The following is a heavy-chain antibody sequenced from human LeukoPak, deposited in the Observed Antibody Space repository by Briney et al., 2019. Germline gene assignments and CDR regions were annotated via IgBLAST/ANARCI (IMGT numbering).Heavy chain of an antibody. J-gene: IGHJ4*02. D-gene: IGHD1-1*01. V-gene: IGHV1-69*05. CDR1: GGTFSSYA. CDR3: ASASSVWAKGTGRPGYFDY. CDR2: IIPIFGTA. Sequence: GASVKVSCKASGGTFSSYAISWVRQATGQGLEWMGGIIPIFGTANYAQKFQGRVTITTDESTSTAYMELSSLRSEDTAVYYCASASSVWAKGTGRPGYFDYWGQGTLVTVSS.